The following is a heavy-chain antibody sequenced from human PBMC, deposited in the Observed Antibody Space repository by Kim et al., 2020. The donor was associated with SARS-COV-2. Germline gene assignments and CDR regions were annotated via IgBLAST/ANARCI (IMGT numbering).Heavy chain of an antibody. V-gene: IGHV3-7*01. D-gene: IGHD3-16*02. CDR1: GFTFSSYW. CDR3: ARSQMITFGGVIVINYYYGMDV. J-gene: IGHJ6*02. Sequence: GGSLRLSCAASGFTFSSYWMSWVRQAPGKGLEWVANIKQDGSEKYYVDSVKGRFTISRDNAKNSLYLQMNSLRAEDTAVYYCARSQMITFGGVIVINYYYGMDVWGQGTTVTVSS. CDR2: IKQDGSEK.